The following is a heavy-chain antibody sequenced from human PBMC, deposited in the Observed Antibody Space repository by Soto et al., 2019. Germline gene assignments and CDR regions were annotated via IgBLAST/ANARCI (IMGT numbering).Heavy chain of an antibody. D-gene: IGHD2-21*02. J-gene: IGHJ4*02. CDR2: INPGEGDA. V-gene: IGHV1-3*01. CDR3: ARGRAVLVATVAY. Sequence: QVQLVQSGAEVKSPGASVTVSCKASGYTFTSYAVHWVRQVPGQRPEWMGWINPGEGDAKYSQAFRDRVTFTRDTSASTAYLHLRSLKSGDTAVYYCARGRAVLVATVAYWGQGTLVTVSS. CDR1: GYTFTSYA.